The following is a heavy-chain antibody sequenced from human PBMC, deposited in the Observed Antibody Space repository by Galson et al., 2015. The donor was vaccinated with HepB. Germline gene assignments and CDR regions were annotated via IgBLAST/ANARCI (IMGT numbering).Heavy chain of an antibody. CDR1: GFTFSSHG. D-gene: IGHD1-1*01. Sequence: SLRLSCAASGFTFSSHGMHWVRQAPDRGLEWVAVISYAGSNKYYADSVKGRFTISSDNSKNTLYLQMNSLRAEDTAVYYCAKDSGTGTADYWGQGTLVTVSS. V-gene: IGHV3-30*18. CDR3: AKDSGTGTADY. CDR2: ISYAGSNK. J-gene: IGHJ4*02.